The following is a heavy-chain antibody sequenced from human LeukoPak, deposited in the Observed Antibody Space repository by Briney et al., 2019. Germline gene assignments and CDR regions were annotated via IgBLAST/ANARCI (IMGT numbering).Heavy chain of an antibody. CDR2: INWNGGST. V-gene: IGHV3-20*04. Sequence: PGGSLRLSCAASGFTFDDYGMSWVRQAPGKGLEWVSGINWNGGSTGYADSVKGRFTISRDNAKNSLYLQMNSLRAEDTAVYYCAKSGRGAIFLVSPAFDIWGQGTMVTVSS. D-gene: IGHD3-10*01. CDR1: GFTFDDYG. J-gene: IGHJ3*02. CDR3: AKSGRGAIFLVSPAFDI.